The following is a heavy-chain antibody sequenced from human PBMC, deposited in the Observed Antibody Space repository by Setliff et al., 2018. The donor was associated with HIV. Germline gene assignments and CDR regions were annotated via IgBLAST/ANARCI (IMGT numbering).Heavy chain of an antibody. CDR1: GYSISSGYY. Sequence: KASETLSLTCAVSGYSISSGYYWGWIRQPPGKGLEWIGSIYHSGSTYYNPSLKSRVTISVDTSKNQFSLKLSSVTAADTAVYYCARDQNGGSGGKGGSNWFDPWGQGTLVTVSS. CDR3: ARDQNGGSGGKGGSNWFDP. V-gene: IGHV4-38-2*02. D-gene: IGHD2-15*01. J-gene: IGHJ5*02. CDR2: IYHSGST.